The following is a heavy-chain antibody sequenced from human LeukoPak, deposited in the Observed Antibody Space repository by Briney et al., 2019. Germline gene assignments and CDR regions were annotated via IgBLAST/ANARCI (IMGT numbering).Heavy chain of an antibody. D-gene: IGHD3-22*01. CDR1: GGSISSYF. J-gene: IGHJ4*02. CDR3: ARSYTSITMIVVVIPPSGY. Sequence: SETLSLTCTVSGGSISSYFWSWIRQPPGKGLEWIGCIYFSESTNYNPSLKSRVTISLDTSKNQFSLKLSSVTAADTAVYYCARSYTSITMIVVVIPPSGYWGQGTLVTVSS. CDR2: IYFSEST. V-gene: IGHV4-59*01.